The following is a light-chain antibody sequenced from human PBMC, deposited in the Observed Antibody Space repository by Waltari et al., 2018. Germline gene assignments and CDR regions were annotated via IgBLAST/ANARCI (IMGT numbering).Light chain of an antibody. CDR3: SSYTYSRARGF. Sequence: QSALTQPASVSGSPGQSITISCSGTDSDVGAYDLVSWYQQHPGKAPNLIIYEVSNRPSWFCDRFSASKSRNAVSLTISGLQAEDEGDYYCSSYTYSRARGFLGTGTRVTAL. CDR2: EVS. CDR1: DSDVGAYDL. J-gene: IGLJ1*01. V-gene: IGLV2-14*01.